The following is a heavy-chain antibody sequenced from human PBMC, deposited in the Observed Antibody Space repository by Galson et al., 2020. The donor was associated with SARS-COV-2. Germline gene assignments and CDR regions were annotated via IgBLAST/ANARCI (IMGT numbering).Heavy chain of an antibody. D-gene: IGHD2-8*02. Sequence: QTPSPTRAISRDTPSSVRATWNSISPSPPRGLERLGRTYYRFKWNTDNAVSMKDRLIINPDTSENQFSLQLDSVTPEDTAVYCCARDPSYWTFFDDWGQGTLVTVSS. CDR3: ARDPSYWTFFDD. CDR1: RDTPSSVRAT. CDR2: TYYRFKWNT. J-gene: IGHJ4*02. V-gene: IGHV6-1*01.